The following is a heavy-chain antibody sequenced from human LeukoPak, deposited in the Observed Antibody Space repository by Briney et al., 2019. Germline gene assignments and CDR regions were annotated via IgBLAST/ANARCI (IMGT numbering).Heavy chain of an antibody. V-gene: IGHV3-23*01. D-gene: IGHD3-22*01. J-gene: IGHJ4*02. Sequence: PGGSLRLSCAASGFTFSSYAMSWVRQAPGKGLDWVAGITDNGRTTYADSVKGRFTISRDNPNNTLYLQMNSLRAEDTAVYFCAKRGVVIRVILVGFHKEAYYFDSWGQGALVTVSS. CDR1: GFTFSSYA. CDR3: AKRGVVIRVILVGFHKEAYYFDS. CDR2: ITDNGRT.